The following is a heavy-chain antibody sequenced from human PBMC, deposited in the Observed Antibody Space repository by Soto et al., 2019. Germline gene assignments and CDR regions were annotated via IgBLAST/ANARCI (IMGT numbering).Heavy chain of an antibody. D-gene: IGHD3-9*01. CDR1: GGTFSSYT. V-gene: IGHV1-69*08. CDR3: AREGVDDILTGSIYYYYGMDV. J-gene: IGHJ6*02. Sequence: QVQLVQSGAEVKKPGSSVKLSCKASGGTFSSYTISWVRQAPGQGLEWMGRIIPILGIANYAQKFQGRVTITADKSTSTAYMELSSLRSEDTAVYYCAREGVDDILTGSIYYYYGMDVWGQGTTVTVSS. CDR2: IIPILGIA.